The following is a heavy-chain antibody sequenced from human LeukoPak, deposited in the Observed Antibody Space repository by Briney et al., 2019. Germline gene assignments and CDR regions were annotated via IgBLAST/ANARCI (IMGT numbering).Heavy chain of an antibody. J-gene: IGHJ4*02. CDR2: IYYSGST. CDR1: GGSISSYY. Sequence: SETLSLTCTVSGGSISSYYWSWIRQPPGKGVEWIGYIYYSGSTNYNPSLKSRVTISVDTSKNQFSLKLRSVTAADTAVYFCARPITPTGYFDYWGQGTLVTVS. V-gene: IGHV4-59*08. D-gene: IGHD1-1*01. CDR3: ARPITPTGYFDY.